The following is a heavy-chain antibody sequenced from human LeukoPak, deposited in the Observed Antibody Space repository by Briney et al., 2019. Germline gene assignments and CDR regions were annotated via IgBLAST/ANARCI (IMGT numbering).Heavy chain of an antibody. Sequence: SETLSLTCTVSGGTISSYYWSWIRQPAGKGLEWIGRIYISGSTNYNPSLKSRVTMSVDTSKSQFSLKLSSVTAVDTAVYYCARTWQWLPFDYWGQGTLVTVSS. V-gene: IGHV4-4*07. D-gene: IGHD6-19*01. CDR2: IYISGST. CDR1: GGTISSYY. J-gene: IGHJ4*02. CDR3: ARTWQWLPFDY.